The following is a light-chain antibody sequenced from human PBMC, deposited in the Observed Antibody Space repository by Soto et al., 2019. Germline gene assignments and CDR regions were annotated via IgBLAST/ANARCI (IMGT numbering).Light chain of an antibody. CDR3: NSYATSTTWV. CDR1: SSDVGTYNR. Sequence: QSVLTQPASVSGSPGQSITISCTGTSSDVGTYNRVSWYQQHPGKAPKLMISDVSNRPSGVSNRFSGSKSGNTASLTISGLQSEDEAVYHGNSYATSTTWVFGGGTKLTVL. V-gene: IGLV2-14*01. CDR2: DVS. J-gene: IGLJ3*02.